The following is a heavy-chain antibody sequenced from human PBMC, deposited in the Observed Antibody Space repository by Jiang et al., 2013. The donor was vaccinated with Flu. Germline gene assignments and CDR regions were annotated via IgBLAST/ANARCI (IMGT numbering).Heavy chain of an antibody. CDR3: VRRMDDFDS. D-gene: IGHD2-15*01. Sequence: SGSGLVKPSETLSLTCAVSGYSISDGYYWGWIRQPPGKGLQWIGSIYHSGTTYYNPSLKSRVTMSVDTSKNQFSLELTSVTAADTAVYYCVRRMDDFDSWGQGTLVTVSS. CDR2: IYHSGTT. V-gene: IGHV4-38-2*01. J-gene: IGHJ4*02. CDR1: GYSISDGYY.